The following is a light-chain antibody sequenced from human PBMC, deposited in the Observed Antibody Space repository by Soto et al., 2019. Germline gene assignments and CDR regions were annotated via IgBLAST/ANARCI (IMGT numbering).Light chain of an antibody. Sequence: EIVMTQSPGTLSVSPGERATLSCRASQSVSNKLAWYQQKPGQAPRLLIYGASTSATGLPHRFSGSRYGTEFTLSISSLQSEDFAVYYCQQYENSPRTFGRGTKVEI. CDR3: QQYENSPRT. CDR2: GAS. J-gene: IGKJ1*01. V-gene: IGKV3-15*01. CDR1: QSVSNK.